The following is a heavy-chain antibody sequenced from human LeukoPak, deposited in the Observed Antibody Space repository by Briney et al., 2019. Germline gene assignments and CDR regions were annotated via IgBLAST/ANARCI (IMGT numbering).Heavy chain of an antibody. J-gene: IGHJ4*02. CDR2: ISAYNGNT. V-gene: IGHV1-18*01. CDR3: ARTYCSGGSCYGELDY. D-gene: IGHD2-15*01. CDR1: GYTFTSYD. Sequence: ASVKVSCKASGYTFTSYDISWVRQAPGQGLEWMGWISAYNGNTNYAQKPQGRVTMTTDTSTSTAYMELRSLRSDDTAVYYCARTYCSGGSCYGELDYWGQGTLVTVSS.